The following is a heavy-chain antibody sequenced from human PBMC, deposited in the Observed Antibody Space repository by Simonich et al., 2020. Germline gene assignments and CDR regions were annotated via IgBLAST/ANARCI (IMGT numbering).Heavy chain of an antibody. CDR1: GYTFTGYY. V-gene: IGHV1-2*02. CDR3: ARARLYSSSHAFDI. J-gene: IGHJ3*02. Sequence: QVQLVQSGAEVKKPGASVKVSCKASGYTFTGYYMHWVRQAPGQGLEWMGWINPHSSGTNYAQKFTGRVTMTRDTSISTAYMELSRLRSDDTAVYYCARARLYSSSHAFDIWGQGTMVTVSS. CDR2: INPHSSGT. D-gene: IGHD6-6*01.